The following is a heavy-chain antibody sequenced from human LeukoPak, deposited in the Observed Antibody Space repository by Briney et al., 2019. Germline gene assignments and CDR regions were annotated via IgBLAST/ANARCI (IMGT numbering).Heavy chain of an antibody. CDR3: ARDHRYGGLDY. D-gene: IGHD1-1*01. CDR2: IKQDGSEK. V-gene: IGHV3-7*01. CDR1: GFTFSDSW. Sequence: GGSLRLSCAASGFTFSDSWMNWVRHSPGKGLEWVANIKQDGSEKFYVDSVKGRFTISRDNAENSLYLQMYSLRAEDTAVYYCARDHRYGGLDYWGQGTLVTVPS. J-gene: IGHJ4*02.